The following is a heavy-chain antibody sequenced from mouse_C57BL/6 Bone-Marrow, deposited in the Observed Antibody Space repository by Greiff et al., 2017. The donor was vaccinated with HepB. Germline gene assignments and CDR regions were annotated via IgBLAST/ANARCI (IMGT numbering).Heavy chain of an antibody. CDR3: ARQSFYGSSYWYFDV. D-gene: IGHD1-1*01. V-gene: IGHV5-12*01. CDR1: GFTFSDYY. CDR2: ISNGGGST. Sequence: EVQLVESGGGLVQPGGSLKLSCAASGFTFSDYYMYWVRQTPEKRLEWVAYISNGGGSTYYPDTVKGRFTISRDNAKNPLYLQMSRLKSEDTAMYYCARQSFYGSSYWYFDVWGTGTTVTVSS. J-gene: IGHJ1*03.